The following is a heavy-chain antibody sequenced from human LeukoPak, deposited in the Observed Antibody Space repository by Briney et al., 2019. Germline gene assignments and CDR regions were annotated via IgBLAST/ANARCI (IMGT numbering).Heavy chain of an antibody. Sequence: GGSLRLSCAVSGITLSNYGMSWVRQAPGKGLEWVAGISGSGGRTNYADSVKGRFTISRDNPKNTLYLQMNSLRAEDTAVYFCARDHGYGSGTYCDYWGQGPLVSVSS. J-gene: IGHJ4*02. CDR3: ARDHGYGSGTYCDY. CDR1: GITLSNYG. CDR2: ISGSGGRT. V-gene: IGHV3-23*01. D-gene: IGHD3-10*01.